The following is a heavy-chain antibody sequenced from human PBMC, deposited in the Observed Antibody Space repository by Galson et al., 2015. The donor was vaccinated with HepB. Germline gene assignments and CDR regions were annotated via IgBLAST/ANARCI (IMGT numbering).Heavy chain of an antibody. J-gene: IGHJ5*02. CDR2: INSNGDIT. CDR1: GFVFSDYA. Sequence: SLRLSCAASGFVFSDYAMHWVRLAPGRGLEYVSTINSNGDITQYANSVEGRFTISRDNSRGILYLQMASLRAEDMAVYYCARDRHCRNAGCYRGWFDPWGQGTLVTVSS. V-gene: IGHV3-64*01. D-gene: IGHD2-2*02. CDR3: ARDRHCRNAGCYRGWFDP.